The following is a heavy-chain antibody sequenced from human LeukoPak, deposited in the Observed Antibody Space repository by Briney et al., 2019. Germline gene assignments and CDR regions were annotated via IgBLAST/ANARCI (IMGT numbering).Heavy chain of an antibody. J-gene: IGHJ3*02. D-gene: IGHD3-22*01. CDR2: ISAYNGNT. Sequence: ASVKVSCKASGYTFTNYGITWVRQAPGQGLEWMGWISAYNGNTNYEQKFQGRVTMTTDTSTSTAYMELRSLRSDDTAVYYCASIGEDHYDSSGQRRDDAVDIWGQGTVVTVPS. CDR3: ASIGEDHYDSSGQRRDDAVDI. V-gene: IGHV1-18*01. CDR1: GYTFTNYG.